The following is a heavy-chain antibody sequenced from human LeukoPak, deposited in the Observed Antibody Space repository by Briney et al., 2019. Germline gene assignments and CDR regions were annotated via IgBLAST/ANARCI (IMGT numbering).Heavy chain of an antibody. CDR3: ARRYGDYDPYFDN. Sequence: SETLSLTCTVSGGSISSYYWIWIRQPPGRGLEWIGYIHYSGSTNYNPSLKSRVTISVDTSKNQFSLMLSSVTAADTAVYYCARRYGDYDPYFDNWGREPWSPSPQ. V-gene: IGHV4-59*01. CDR1: GGSISSYY. D-gene: IGHD4-17*01. CDR2: IHYSGST. J-gene: IGHJ4*02.